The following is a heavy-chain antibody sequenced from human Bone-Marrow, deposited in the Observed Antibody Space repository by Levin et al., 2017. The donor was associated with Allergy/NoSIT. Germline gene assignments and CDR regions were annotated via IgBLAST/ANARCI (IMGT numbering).Heavy chain of an antibody. J-gene: IGHJ4*02. V-gene: IGHV2-5*02. CDR1: GFSFSPSGVS. CDR2: IYWDDEK. D-gene: IGHD3-10*01. Sequence: ASGPTLVKPTQTLTLTCTFSGFSFSPSGVSVGWIRPPPGKALEWLALIYWDDEKRYNTSLKSRLSITKDTSKNQVVLTLTNMDPVDTATYFCAHRSPMTRGGFDYWGQGALVPVSS. CDR3: AHRSPMTRGGFDY.